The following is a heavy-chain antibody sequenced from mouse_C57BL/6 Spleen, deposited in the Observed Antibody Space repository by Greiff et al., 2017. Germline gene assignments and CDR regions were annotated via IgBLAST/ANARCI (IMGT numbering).Heavy chain of an antibody. CDR2: INSSTGGT. CDR3: ARLDCPSWFAY. J-gene: IGHJ3*01. V-gene: IGHV1-42*01. Sequence: EVQLQQSGPELVKPGASVKISCKASGYSFTGYYMNWVKQSPEKSLEWIGEINSSTGGTTYTQKFKAKATLTVDKSSSTAYMQLKSLKSEDTAVYYCARLDCPSWFAYWGQGTMVTVSA. CDR1: GYSFTGYY.